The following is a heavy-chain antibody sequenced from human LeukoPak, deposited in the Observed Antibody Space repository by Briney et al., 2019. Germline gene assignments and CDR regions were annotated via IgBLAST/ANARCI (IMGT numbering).Heavy chain of an antibody. J-gene: IGHJ4*02. CDR1: GGSISSYY. D-gene: IGHD1-26*01. CDR3: ARHGGSYFYY. Sequence: PSETLSLTCTVSGGSISSYYWSWIRQAPGKGLEWIGYIYYSGTTKYNPSLMGRVPISVDTSKNQFSLRLSSVAAGDTAVYYCARHGGSYFYYWGQGTLVTVSS. V-gene: IGHV4-59*08. CDR2: IYYSGTT.